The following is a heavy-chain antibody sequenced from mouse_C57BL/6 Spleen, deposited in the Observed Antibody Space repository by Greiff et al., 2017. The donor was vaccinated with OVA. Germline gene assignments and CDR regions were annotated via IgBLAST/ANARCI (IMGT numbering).Heavy chain of an antibody. CDR3: AREGTTRYYYAMDY. D-gene: IGHD1-1*01. J-gene: IGHJ4*01. CDR1: GYSITSGYY. V-gene: IGHV3-6*01. Sequence: VQLKESGPGLVKPSQSLSLTCSVTGYSITSGYYWNWIRQFPGNKLEWMGYISYDGSNNYNPSLKNRISITRDTSKNQFFLKLNSVTTEDTATYYCAREGTTRYYYAMDYWGQGTSVTVSS. CDR2: ISYDGSN.